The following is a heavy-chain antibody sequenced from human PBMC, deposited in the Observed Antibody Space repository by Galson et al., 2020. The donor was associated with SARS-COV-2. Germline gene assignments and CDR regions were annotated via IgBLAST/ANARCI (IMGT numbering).Heavy chain of an antibody. CDR1: GGSISSYY. CDR2: IYYSGST. CDR3: ARSNELGYCSGGSCYLHTFYYYGMDV. Sequence: SETLYLTCTVSGGSISSYYWSWIRQPPGKGLEWIGYIYYSGSTNYNPSLKSRVTISVDTSKNQFSLKLSSVTAADTAVYYCARSNELGYCSGGSCYLHTFYYYGMDVWGQGTTVTVSS. V-gene: IGHV4-59*01. D-gene: IGHD2-15*01. J-gene: IGHJ6*02.